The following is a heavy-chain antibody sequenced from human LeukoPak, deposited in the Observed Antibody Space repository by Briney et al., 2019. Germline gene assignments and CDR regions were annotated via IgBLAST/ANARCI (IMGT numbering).Heavy chain of an antibody. D-gene: IGHD4-23*01. J-gene: IGHJ2*01. CDR2: IYYSGST. CDR3: ARENYGGNSGRGWYFDL. CDR1: GGSISSYY. Sequence: SETLSLTCTVSGGSISSYYWSWIRQPPGKGLEWIGYIYYSGSTNYNPSLKSRVTVSVDTSKNQFPLKLSSVTAADTAVYYCARENYGGNSGRGWYFDLWGRGTLVTVSS. V-gene: IGHV4-59*01.